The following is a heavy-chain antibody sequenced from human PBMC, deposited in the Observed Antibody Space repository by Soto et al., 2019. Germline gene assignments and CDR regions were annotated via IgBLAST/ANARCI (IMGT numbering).Heavy chain of an antibody. J-gene: IGHJ4*02. D-gene: IGHD5-12*01. V-gene: IGHV1-69*12. Sequence: QVQLVQSGAEVKKPGSSVKVSCKASGGTFSSYAISWVRQAPGQGLEWMGGIIPIFGTANYARKFQGRVTITAAECTSTAYMELSSLRSEDTAVYYCARGANSGYAPAGHLVYWGQGTLVTVSS. CDR2: IIPIFGTA. CDR1: GGTFSSYA. CDR3: ARGANSGYAPAGHLVY.